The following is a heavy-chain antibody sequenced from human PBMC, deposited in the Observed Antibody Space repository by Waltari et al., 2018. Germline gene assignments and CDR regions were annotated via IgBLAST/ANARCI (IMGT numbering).Heavy chain of an antibody. CDR3: ARLGIAAAGTG. J-gene: IGHJ4*02. CDR2: IYHSGST. Sequence: QVQLQESGPGLVKPSETLSLTCAVSGYSISSGYYWGWIRQPPGKGLEWIGSIYHSGSTYYNPSLKSRVTISVDTSKNQFSLKLSSVTAADTAVYYCARLGIAAAGTGWGQGTLVTVSS. V-gene: IGHV4-38-2*01. D-gene: IGHD6-13*01. CDR1: GYSISSGYY.